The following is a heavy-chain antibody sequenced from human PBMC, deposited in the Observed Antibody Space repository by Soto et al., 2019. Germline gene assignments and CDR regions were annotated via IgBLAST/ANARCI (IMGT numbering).Heavy chain of an antibody. CDR2: IYTRGSSNYNPSLT. Sequence: PETLSLTCTVSGASISNYYWTWIRQPAGKGLEWIGRIYTRGSSNYNPSLTKYNPSLKSRVTMSVDTSQNQFSLNLRSVTVADTAMYYCVRSFASWHDDWGQGTLVTV. CDR1: GASISNYY. CDR3: VRSFASWHDD. D-gene: IGHD2-2*01. V-gene: IGHV4-4*07. J-gene: IGHJ4*02.